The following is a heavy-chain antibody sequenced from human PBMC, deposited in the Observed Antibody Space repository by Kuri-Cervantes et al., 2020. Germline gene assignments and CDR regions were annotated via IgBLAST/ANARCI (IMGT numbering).Heavy chain of an antibody. CDR3: ATGYSYGLGYYYMDV. V-gene: IGHV1-69*05. Sequence: SVKVSCKASGGTFSSYAISWVRQAPGQGLEWMGGIIPIFGTANYAQKFQGRVTITTDESTSTAYMELSSLRSEDTAVYYFATGYSYGLGYYYMDVWGKGTTVTVSS. J-gene: IGHJ6*03. CDR2: IIPIFGTA. D-gene: IGHD5-18*01. CDR1: GGTFSSYA.